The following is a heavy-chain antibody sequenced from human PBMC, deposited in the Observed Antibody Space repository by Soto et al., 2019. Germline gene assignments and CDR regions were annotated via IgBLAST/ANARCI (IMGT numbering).Heavy chain of an antibody. Sequence: GGSLRLSCAASGFTFSSYWMSWVRQAPGKGLEWVANIKQDGSEKYYVDSVKGRFTISRDNAKNSLYLQMNSLRAEDTAMYFCARDQTISDYRSSGALGLWGQGTLVTVSS. D-gene: IGHD3-10*01. J-gene: IGHJ4*02. CDR2: IKQDGSEK. CDR3: ARDQTISDYRSSGALGL. CDR1: GFTFSSYW. V-gene: IGHV3-7*01.